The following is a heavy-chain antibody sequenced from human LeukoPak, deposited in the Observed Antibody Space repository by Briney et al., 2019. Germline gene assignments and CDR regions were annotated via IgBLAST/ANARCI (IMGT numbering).Heavy chain of an antibody. V-gene: IGHV1-69*06. Sequence: ASVKVSCQASAGTFSSYAISWVRQAPGQGLEWMGGIIPIFGTANYAQKFQGRVTITADKSTSTAYMELSSLRSEDTAVYYCARDRGGYSYGLPLAYWGQGTLVTVSS. CDR2: IIPIFGTA. CDR3: ARDRGGYSYGLPLAY. CDR1: AGTFSSYA. D-gene: IGHD5-18*01. J-gene: IGHJ4*02.